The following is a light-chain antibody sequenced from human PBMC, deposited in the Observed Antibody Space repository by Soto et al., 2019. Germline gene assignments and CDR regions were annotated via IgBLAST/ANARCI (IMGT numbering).Light chain of an antibody. Sequence: DIQMTQSPSSLSASLGDRVTITCRASQGIRNDLAWFQQKPGKDPKRLIYAASNLQSGVPSRFSGSGSGTEFTLTISRLQTEDFATYFCLQHNNYTPTFGQGTKVDIK. CDR2: AAS. CDR1: QGIRND. CDR3: LQHNNYTPT. V-gene: IGKV1-17*01. J-gene: IGKJ1*01.